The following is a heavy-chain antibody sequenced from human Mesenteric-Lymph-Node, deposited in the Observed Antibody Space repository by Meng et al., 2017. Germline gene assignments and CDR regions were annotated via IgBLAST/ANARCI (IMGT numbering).Heavy chain of an antibody. V-gene: IGHV4-38-2*02. Sequence: SETLSLTCTVSGYSISSGYYWGWIRQPPGKGLEWIGSIYHSGSTYYNPSLKSRVTISVDTSKNQFSLKLSSVTAADTAVYYCARDAIPYYYDSSGYLSYFDYWGQGTLVTVSS. CDR2: IYHSGST. CDR3: ARDAIPYYYDSSGYLSYFDY. D-gene: IGHD3-22*01. J-gene: IGHJ4*02. CDR1: GYSISSGYY.